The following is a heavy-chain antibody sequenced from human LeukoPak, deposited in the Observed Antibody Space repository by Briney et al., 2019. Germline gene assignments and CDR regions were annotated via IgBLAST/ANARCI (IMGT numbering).Heavy chain of an antibody. D-gene: IGHD2-15*01. J-gene: IGHJ4*02. CDR3: ATPRPCSGGSCYSDPLFDY. V-gene: IGHV1-2*02. CDR2: INPNSGGT. CDR1: GYTFTGYY. Sequence: ASVKVSCKASGYTFTGYYMHWVRQAPGQGLEWMGWINPNSGGTNYAQKFQGRVTMTRDTSISTAYMELSRLRSDDTAVYYCATPRPCSGGSCYSDPLFDYWGQGTLVTVSS.